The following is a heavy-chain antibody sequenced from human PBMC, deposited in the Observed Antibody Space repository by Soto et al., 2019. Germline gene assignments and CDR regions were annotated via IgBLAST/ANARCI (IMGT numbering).Heavy chain of an antibody. CDR3: VLDHPVLGELSAGNY. CDR1: GGSFSNYY. Sequence: QVQLQQWGAGLLKPSETLSLTCAVYGGSFSNYYWNWIRQPPGKGLEWIGEINHSGTTNYKPSLKSRVTTSVDMSRNRFSLTVWSVTAADTAVYYCVLDHPVLGELSAGNYWGQGTLVTVSA. V-gene: IGHV4-34*01. J-gene: IGHJ4*02. D-gene: IGHD3-16*02. CDR2: INHSGTT.